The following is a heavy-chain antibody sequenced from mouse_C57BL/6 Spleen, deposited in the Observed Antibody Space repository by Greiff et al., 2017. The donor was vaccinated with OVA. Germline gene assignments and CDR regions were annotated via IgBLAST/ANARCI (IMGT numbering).Heavy chain of an antibody. D-gene: IGHD2-3*01. CDR2: INPSNGGT. V-gene: IGHV1-53*01. Sequence: QVQLQQPGTELVKPGASVKLSCKASGYTFTSYWMHWVKQRPGQGLEWIGNINPSNGGTNYNEKFKGKATLTVDKSSSTAYMQLSSLTSEDSAVYYCAKGLYDGDYDAWFAYWGQGTLVTVSA. CDR1: GYTFTSYW. J-gene: IGHJ3*01. CDR3: AKGLYDGDYDAWFAY.